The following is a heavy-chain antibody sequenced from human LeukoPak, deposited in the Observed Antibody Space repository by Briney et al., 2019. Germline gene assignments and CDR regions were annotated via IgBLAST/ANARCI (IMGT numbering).Heavy chain of an antibody. V-gene: IGHV3-66*01. CDR1: GFTFSILD. Sequence: GGSLRLSCAASGFTFSILDMTWVRQAPGKGLEWVSVTYSGGYTYYADSVKGRFIISRDNSKNTLYLQMNSLRAEDTAVYYCARAEGSWTHYYYYYMDVWGKGTTVTVSS. CDR3: ARAEGSWTHYYYYYMDV. J-gene: IGHJ6*03. D-gene: IGHD2-15*01. CDR2: TYSGGYT.